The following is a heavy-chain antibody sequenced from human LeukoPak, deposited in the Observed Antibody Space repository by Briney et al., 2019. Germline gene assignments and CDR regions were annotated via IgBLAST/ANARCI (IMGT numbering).Heavy chain of an antibody. V-gene: IGHV3-23*01. CDR1: GFSFSHYP. CDR2: ISGSGSRT. D-gene: IGHD1-26*01. Sequence: GGSLRLSCAASGFSFSHYPITWVRQAPGKGLEWVAGISGSGSRTHYADSVKGRFIISRDNSKNTLYLQMSNLRAEDMAIYYCAKEVGATSSYYTMDVWGQGTTVTVSS. CDR3: AKEVGATSSYYTMDV. J-gene: IGHJ6*02.